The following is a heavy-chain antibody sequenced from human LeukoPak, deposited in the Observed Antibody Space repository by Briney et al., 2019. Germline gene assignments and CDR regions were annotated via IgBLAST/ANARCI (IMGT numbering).Heavy chain of an antibody. CDR1: GFTFSDYS. D-gene: IGHD5-12*01. J-gene: IGHJ4*02. Sequence: GGSLRLSCAASGFTFSDYSMNWVRQAPGKGLEWVSYISTSGSTIYYADSVKGRFTISRDNAKNSLYLQMNSLRAEDTAVYYCARDHVDKGAFDYWGQGTLVTVSS. CDR3: ARDHVDKGAFDY. CDR2: ISTSGSTI. V-gene: IGHV3-48*04.